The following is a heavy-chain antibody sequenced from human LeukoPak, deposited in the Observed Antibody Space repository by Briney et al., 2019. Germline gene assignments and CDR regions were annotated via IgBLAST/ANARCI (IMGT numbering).Heavy chain of an antibody. Sequence: SETLSLTCTVSGGSISSSSYYWGWIRQPPGKGLEWIGSIYYSGSTYYNPSLKSRVTISVDTSKNQFSLKLSSVTAADTAVYYCARHRYSYGWVDYWGQGTLVTVSS. J-gene: IGHJ4*02. CDR2: IYYSGST. CDR3: ARHRYSYGWVDY. CDR1: GGSISSSSYY. V-gene: IGHV4-39*07. D-gene: IGHD5-18*01.